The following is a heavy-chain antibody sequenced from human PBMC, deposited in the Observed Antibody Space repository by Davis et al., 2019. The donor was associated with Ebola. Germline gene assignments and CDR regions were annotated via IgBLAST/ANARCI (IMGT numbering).Heavy chain of an antibody. D-gene: IGHD6-6*01. Sequence: GESLKISCAASGFTFSSYSMNWVRQAPGKGLEWVSSISSSSSYIYYADSVKGRFTISRDNSKNTLYPQMNSLRAEDTAVYYCARRLAARHYYYGMDVWGKGTTVTVSS. CDR3: ARRLAARHYYYGMDV. CDR2: ISSSSSYI. V-gene: IGHV3-21*04. CDR1: GFTFSSYS. J-gene: IGHJ6*04.